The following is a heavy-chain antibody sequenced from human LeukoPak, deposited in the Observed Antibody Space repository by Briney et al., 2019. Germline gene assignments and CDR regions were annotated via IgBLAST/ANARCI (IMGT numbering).Heavy chain of an antibody. V-gene: IGHV1-46*01. Sequence: ASVKVSCKASGYSFTSYYVHWVRQAPGQGLEWMGILTPIGGSTSYAQKFQGRVTMTRDMSTSTVYMELSSLRSEDTAVYYCAREVPSSGWYDDSWGQGTLVTVSS. CDR3: AREVPSSGWYDDS. J-gene: IGHJ4*02. CDR2: LTPIGGST. D-gene: IGHD6-19*01. CDR1: GYSFTSYY.